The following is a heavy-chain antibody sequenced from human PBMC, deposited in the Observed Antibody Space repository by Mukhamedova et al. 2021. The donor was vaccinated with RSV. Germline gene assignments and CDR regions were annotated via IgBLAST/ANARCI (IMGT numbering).Heavy chain of an antibody. CDR2: ISGSGGST. V-gene: IGHV3-23*01. CDR3: AKDRYCTTTTCPVDY. Sequence: VRQAPGEGLEWVSGISGSGGSTYYADSVKSRFTISRDNTKNTVYLQMDSLRAEDTALYYCAKDRYCTTTTCPVDYWGQGTLVTVS. D-gene: IGHD2-8*01. J-gene: IGHJ4*02.